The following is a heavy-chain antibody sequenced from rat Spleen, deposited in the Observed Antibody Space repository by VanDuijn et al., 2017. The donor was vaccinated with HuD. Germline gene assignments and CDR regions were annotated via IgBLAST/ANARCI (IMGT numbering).Heavy chain of an antibody. CDR3: AREGVSYGMGFAD. V-gene: IGHV5S23*01. Sequence: EVQLVESGGGLVQPGRSLKLSCAASGFTFSDYDMAWVRQAPTKGLEWVASISMSGGDTYYRDSVKGRFTVSRDNAKSTLYLQMDTLRSEDTATYYCAREGVSYGMGFADWGQGTLVTVSS. CDR2: ISMSGGDT. CDR1: GFTFSDYD. D-gene: IGHD1-11*01. J-gene: IGHJ3*01.